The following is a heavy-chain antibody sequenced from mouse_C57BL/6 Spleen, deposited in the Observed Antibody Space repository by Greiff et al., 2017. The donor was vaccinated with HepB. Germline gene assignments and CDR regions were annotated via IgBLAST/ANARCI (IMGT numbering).Heavy chain of an antibody. Sequence: QVQLQQPGAELVKPGASVKLSCKASGYTFTSYWMHWVKQRPGQGLEWIGMIHPNSGSTNYNEKFKSKATLTVDKSSSTAYMQLSSLTSEDSAVYYCASSGIITTVVGAMDYWGQGTSVTVSS. CDR3: ASSGIITTVVGAMDY. J-gene: IGHJ4*01. D-gene: IGHD1-1*01. V-gene: IGHV1-64*01. CDR2: IHPNSGST. CDR1: GYTFTSYW.